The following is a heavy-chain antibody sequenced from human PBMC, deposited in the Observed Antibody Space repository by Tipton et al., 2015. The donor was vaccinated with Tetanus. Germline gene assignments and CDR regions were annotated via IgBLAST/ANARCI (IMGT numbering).Heavy chain of an antibody. J-gene: IGHJ4*02. CDR2: IYYGGNT. CDR3: ARGMAEASNCGGDCYSDY. D-gene: IGHD2-21*02. CDR1: GGSISNDNYY. V-gene: IGHV4-39*01. Sequence: TLSLTCTVSGGSISNDNYYWSWIRQPPGKGLEWIGSIYYGGNTYYNPSLKSRLTMAVDTSKTQVSLKLSSVTAADTAVYYCARGMAEASNCGGDCYSDYWGQGTLVTVSS.